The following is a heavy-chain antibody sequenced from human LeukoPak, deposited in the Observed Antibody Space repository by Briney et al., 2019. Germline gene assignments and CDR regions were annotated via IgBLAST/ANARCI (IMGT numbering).Heavy chain of an antibody. CDR1: GDSFTSYW. CDR2: IYPGDSDT. CDR3: ARLGPTRRRQTEPFDY. V-gene: IGHV5-51*01. D-gene: IGHD3-16*01. Sequence: GESLKISCKGSGDSFTSYWIGWVRQMPGKGLEWMGIIYPGDSDTRYSPSFQGQVTISADKSISTAYLQWSSLKASDTAMYYCARLGPTRRRQTEPFDYWGQGTLVTVSS. J-gene: IGHJ4*02.